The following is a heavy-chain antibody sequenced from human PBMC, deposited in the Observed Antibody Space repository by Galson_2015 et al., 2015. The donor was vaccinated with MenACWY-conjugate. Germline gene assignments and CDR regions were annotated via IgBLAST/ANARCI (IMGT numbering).Heavy chain of an antibody. CDR3: ARDRTVVVVAARITTFDY. V-gene: IGHV3-48*04. CDR2: IRSSSSTI. D-gene: IGHD2-15*01. J-gene: IGHJ4*02. CDR1: GFTFSSYS. Sequence: SLRLSCAASGFTFSSYSMNWVRRAPGKGLEWVSYIRSSSSTIYYADSVKGRFTISRDNAKNSLYLQMNSLRAEDTAVYYCARDRTVVVVAARITTFDYWGQGTLVTVSS.